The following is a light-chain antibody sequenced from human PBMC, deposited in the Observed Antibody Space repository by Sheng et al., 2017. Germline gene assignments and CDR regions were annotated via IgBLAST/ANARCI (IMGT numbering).Light chain of an antibody. CDR2: DNN. CDR3: GTWDSSLDTYV. CDR1: GPHIGDNY. Sequence: QSVLTQPPSVSAAPGQKVTISCSGSGPHIGDNYVSWYQHLPGTAPKLLIYDNNRRPSGIPDRFSGSKSGTSATLGITGLQTGDEADYYCGTWDSSLDTYVFGTGTKVTVL. V-gene: IGLV1-51*01. J-gene: IGLJ1*01.